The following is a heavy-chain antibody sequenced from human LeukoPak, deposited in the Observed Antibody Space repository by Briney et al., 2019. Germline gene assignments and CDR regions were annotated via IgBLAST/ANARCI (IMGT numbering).Heavy chain of an antibody. J-gene: IGHJ4*02. V-gene: IGHV1-18*04. CDR3: ARGTAMVDAFDY. Sequence: ASVKVSCKASGYTFTSYAISWVRQAPGQGLEWMGWISAYNGNTNYAQKLQGRVTMTTDTSASTAYMELRSLRSDDTAVYYCARGTAMVDAFDYWGQGTLVTVSS. CDR2: ISAYNGNT. D-gene: IGHD5-18*01. CDR1: GYTFTSYA.